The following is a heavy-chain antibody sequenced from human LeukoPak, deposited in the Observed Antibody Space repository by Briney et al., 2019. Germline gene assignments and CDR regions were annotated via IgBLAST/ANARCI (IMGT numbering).Heavy chain of an antibody. J-gene: IGHJ4*02. Sequence: GASVKVSCKASGYTFTNYVVNWVRQAPGQGLEWMGWINPNSGGTNYAQKFQGRVTMTRDTSISTAYMELSRLRSDDTAVYYCARDVRDCSGGSCYFGEAYFDYWGQGTLVTVSS. CDR3: ARDVRDCSGGSCYFGEAYFDY. CDR2: INPNSGGT. CDR1: GYTFTNYV. V-gene: IGHV1-2*02. D-gene: IGHD2-15*01.